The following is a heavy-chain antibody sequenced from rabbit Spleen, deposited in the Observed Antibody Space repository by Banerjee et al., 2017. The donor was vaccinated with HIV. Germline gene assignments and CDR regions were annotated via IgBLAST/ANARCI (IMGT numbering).Heavy chain of an antibody. CDR1: GFSFTSSYY. D-gene: IGHD8-1*01. CDR3: ARDNGSRYYVL. V-gene: IGHV1S45*01. CDR2: IYVGSGSA. Sequence: QQQLVESGGGLVKPGGTLTLTCTASGFSFTSSYYMCWVRQAPGKGLEWIACIYVGSGSAYYASWAKGRFTVSKTSSTTVTLQMTSLTAADTATYFCARDNGSRYYVLWGQGTLVTVS. J-gene: IGHJ3*01.